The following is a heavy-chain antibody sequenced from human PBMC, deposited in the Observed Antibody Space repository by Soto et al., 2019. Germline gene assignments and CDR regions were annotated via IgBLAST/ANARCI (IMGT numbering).Heavy chain of an antibody. J-gene: IGHJ4*02. Sequence: ASVKVSCKASGYTFTSYAMHWVRQAPGQRLEWMGWINAGNGNTKYSQKFQGRVTITRDTAASTAYMELSSLRSEDTAVYYCARVYSSSWYSDRSYYCDYWRQGTRVTVSS. V-gene: IGHV1-3*01. CDR2: INAGNGNT. D-gene: IGHD6-13*01. CDR1: GYTFTSYA. CDR3: ARVYSSSWYSDRSYYCDY.